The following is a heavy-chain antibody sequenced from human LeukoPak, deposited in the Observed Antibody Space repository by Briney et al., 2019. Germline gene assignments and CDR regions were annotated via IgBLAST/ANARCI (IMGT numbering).Heavy chain of an antibody. V-gene: IGHV3-13*01. CDR3: ARSRRPSSSWYMNY. Sequence: GGSLRLSGAASGFTFSSYDMHWVRQATGKGLEWVSAIGTAGDTYYPGSVKGRFTISRENAKNSLYLQMNSLRAGDTAVYYCARSRRPSSSWYMNYWGQGTLVTVSS. CDR1: GFTFSSYD. D-gene: IGHD6-13*01. J-gene: IGHJ4*02. CDR2: IGTAGDT.